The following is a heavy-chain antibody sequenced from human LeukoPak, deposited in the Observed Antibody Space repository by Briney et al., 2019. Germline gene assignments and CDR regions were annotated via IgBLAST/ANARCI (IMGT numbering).Heavy chain of an antibody. CDR3: ARESGMAAALDL. CDR2: INWNGEST. V-gene: IGHV3-20*04. Sequence: PGGSLRLSCAGSGYTFDDHGMSWVRQAPGKGLEWVSSINWNGESTGYADSVKGRFTISRDNAKNSLYLQMNSLRAEDTAVYYCARESGMAAALDLWGQGTLVTVSS. CDR1: GYTFDDHG. D-gene: IGHD6-13*01. J-gene: IGHJ5*02.